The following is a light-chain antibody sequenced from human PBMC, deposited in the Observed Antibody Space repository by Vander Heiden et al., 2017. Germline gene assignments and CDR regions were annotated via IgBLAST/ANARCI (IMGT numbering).Light chain of an antibody. CDR2: GAS. CDR1: QTGSSN. CDR3: QQYYNRPRT. Sequence: EIVMPQSPATLSVSPGERVTLSCRPSQTGSSNLAWYQQKPGQAPRLLIYGASTRATGMPARFSVSGSGTEFTLTISSLHSEDFAVYYCQQYYNRPRTFGQGTKVEIK. J-gene: IGKJ1*01. V-gene: IGKV3-15*01.